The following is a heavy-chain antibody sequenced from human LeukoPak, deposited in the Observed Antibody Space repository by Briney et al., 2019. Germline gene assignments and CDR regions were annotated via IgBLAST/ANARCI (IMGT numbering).Heavy chain of an antibody. V-gene: IGHV4-39*07. J-gene: IGHJ4*02. CDR2: LYYTGTP. CDR3: ARDSSGFGSLPGY. D-gene: IGHD3-22*01. Sequence: PSETLSLTCTVSGSSISSSNSYWVWIRQPPGTGLEWIGSLYYTGTPYYSPSLKSRVTVSLDTSKNQFSLKLSSVTAADTAVYYCARDSSGFGSLPGYWGQGTLVTVSS. CDR1: GSSISSSNSY.